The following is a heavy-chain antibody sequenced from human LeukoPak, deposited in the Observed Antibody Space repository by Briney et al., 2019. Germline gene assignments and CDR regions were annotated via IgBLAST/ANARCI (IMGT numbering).Heavy chain of an antibody. CDR1: GGSISNKY. CDR3: ARAYYDFWSGYYTVWFDP. CDR2: IYYSGST. Sequence: PSETLSLTCTVSGGSISNKYWSWIRQPPGKELEWIGYIYYSGSTNYNPSLKSRVTILVDTSKNQFSLKLSSVTAADTAVYYCARAYYDFWSGYYTVWFDPWGQGTLVTVSS. V-gene: IGHV4-59*01. D-gene: IGHD3-3*01. J-gene: IGHJ5*02.